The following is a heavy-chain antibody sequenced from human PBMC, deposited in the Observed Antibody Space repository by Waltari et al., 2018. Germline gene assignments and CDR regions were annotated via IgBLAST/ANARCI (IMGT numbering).Heavy chain of an antibody. V-gene: IGHV3-11*05. J-gene: IGHJ4*02. D-gene: IGHD2-15*01. CDR3: AKGWVMAATKWHYFDY. CDR2: ISSSSSYT. CDR1: GFTFSDYY. Sequence: QVQLVESGGGLVKPGGSLRLSCAASGFTFSDYYMSWIRQAPGKGLEWVSYISSSSSYTNYADSVKGRFTISRDNAKNSLYLQMNSLRAEDTAVYYCAKGWVMAATKWHYFDYWGQGTLVTVSS.